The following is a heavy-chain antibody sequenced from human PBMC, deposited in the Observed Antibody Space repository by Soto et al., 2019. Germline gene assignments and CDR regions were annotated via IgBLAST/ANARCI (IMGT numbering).Heavy chain of an antibody. Sequence: PGGSLRLSCAASGFTFSSYGMHWVRQAPGKGLEWVEVISYDGSNKYYADSVKGRFTISRDNSKNTLYLQMNSWRAEDTAVYYCAKAGGRCSSTSCYTGTYYYYYGIEVWGQGTTVTVSS. D-gene: IGHD2-2*02. V-gene: IGHV3-30*18. CDR3: AKAGGRCSSTSCYTGTYYYYYGIEV. J-gene: IGHJ6*02. CDR1: GFTFSSYG. CDR2: ISYDGSNK.